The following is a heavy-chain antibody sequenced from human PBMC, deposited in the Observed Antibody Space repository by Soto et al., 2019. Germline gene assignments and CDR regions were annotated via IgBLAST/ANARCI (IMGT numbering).Heavy chain of an antibody. CDR3: VRDVTGGRGAVAGTVPGYYYAMDV. CDR2: VSWNSDGI. CDR1: GFTFDDHA. D-gene: IGHD6-19*01. V-gene: IGHV3-9*01. Sequence: EVQLVESGGGLVQPGRSLRLSCVTSGFTFDDHAMHWVRQVPGKGLEWVSCVSWNSDGIGYADSVKGRFTISRDNAKNSRYLQMNSLRPEDSALYYCVRDVTGGRGAVAGTVPGYYYAMDVWGQGTTVTVSS. J-gene: IGHJ6*02.